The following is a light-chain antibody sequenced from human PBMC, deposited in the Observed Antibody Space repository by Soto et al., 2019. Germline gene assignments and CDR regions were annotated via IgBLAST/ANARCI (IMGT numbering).Light chain of an antibody. CDR3: QQRSNWPRT. Sequence: EIVLTHSPGTLSLSPCERATLSFSASQSVSSSYLAWYQQKPGQAPRLLIYDVSNRATDIPARFSGSGSGTDFTLTISSLEPEDLAVYFCQQRSNWPRTFGQGTKVDIK. V-gene: IGKV3D-20*02. J-gene: IGKJ1*01. CDR1: QSVSSSY. CDR2: DVS.